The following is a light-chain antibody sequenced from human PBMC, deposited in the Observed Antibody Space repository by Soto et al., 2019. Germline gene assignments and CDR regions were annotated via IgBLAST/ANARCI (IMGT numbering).Light chain of an antibody. J-gene: IGKJ5*01. CDR1: QRISSS. V-gene: IGKV3D-15*01. CDR3: QRYNNWPIT. CDR2: GAS. Sequence: PGERGSLSCGASQRISSSLLAWYEQKNGQAPRPLIYGASSRATGIPDRFSGTVYETDFNLTISSLQSEDFAVYDCQRYNNWPITFGQGTRLEIK.